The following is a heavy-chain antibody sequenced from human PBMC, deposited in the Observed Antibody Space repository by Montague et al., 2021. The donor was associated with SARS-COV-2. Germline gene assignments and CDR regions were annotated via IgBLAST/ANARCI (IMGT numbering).Heavy chain of an antibody. CDR3: AREGGRIQLWLRGDDAFNI. J-gene: IGHJ3*02. D-gene: IGHD5-18*01. Sequence: TLSLTCTVSGGSISDGGYSWTWIRQHPGKGLEWIGYVYYSGSTFYNPSLKSRITISVDTSKNQFSLKLSSVTAADTAVYYCAREGGRIQLWLRGDDAFNIWGQGTVVTVSS. CDR2: VYYSGST. V-gene: IGHV4-31*03. CDR1: GGSISDGGYS.